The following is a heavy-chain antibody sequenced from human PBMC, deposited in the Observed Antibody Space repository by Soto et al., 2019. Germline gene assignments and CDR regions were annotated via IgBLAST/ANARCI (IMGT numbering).Heavy chain of an antibody. J-gene: IGHJ3*02. CDR1: GGFVSSGNYY. D-gene: IGHD1-1*01. CDR3: ARVERGTATTVVDAFDI. V-gene: IGHV4-34*01. CDR2: MSHSGGT. Sequence: QEQLQQWGAGLLKPSETLSLTCAVYGGFVSSGNYYWSWNRQPPGKGLEWIGEMSHSGGTHFNPSLKSRVTISVDTSKNQFSLKMSSVTAADTALYYCARVERGTATTVVDAFDIWGPGTMVTVSS.